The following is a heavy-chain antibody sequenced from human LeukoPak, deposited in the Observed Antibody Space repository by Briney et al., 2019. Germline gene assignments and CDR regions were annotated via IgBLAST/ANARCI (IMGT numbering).Heavy chain of an antibody. Sequence: PSETLSLTCTVSVGSISSGNYYYSWIRQSAGKGMEWIGNIYMSGSTRYNPSLMSRVAMSVDTSKNQFSLKISSATAAGTAVYYCARDWGIAAATPYYFDHWGQGILVTVSS. J-gene: IGHJ4*02. D-gene: IGHD6-13*01. CDR1: VGSISSGNYY. CDR2: IYMSGST. V-gene: IGHV4-61*09. CDR3: ARDWGIAAATPYYFDH.